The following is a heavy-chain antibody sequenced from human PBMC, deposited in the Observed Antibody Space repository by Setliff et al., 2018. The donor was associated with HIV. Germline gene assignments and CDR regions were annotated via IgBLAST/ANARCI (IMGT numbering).Heavy chain of an antibody. V-gene: IGHV1-18*01. J-gene: IGHJ4*02. CDR2: ISGHNGNT. Sequence: GASVKVSCKASGYTFTSYGIGWVRQAPGQGLEWVGWISGHNGNTNLAQKFQGRISITRDTSANTAYMELSSLRSDDTAVYFCARGALLAVFDFDHWGQGTQVTVSS. CDR1: GYTFTSYG. CDR3: ARGALLAVFDFDH. D-gene: IGHD3-10*01.